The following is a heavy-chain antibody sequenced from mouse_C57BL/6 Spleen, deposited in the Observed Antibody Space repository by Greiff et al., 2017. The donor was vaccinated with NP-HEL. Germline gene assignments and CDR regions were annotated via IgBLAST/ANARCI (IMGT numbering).Heavy chain of an antibody. J-gene: IGHJ2*01. D-gene: IGHD1-1*01. Sequence: QVQLQQSGAELVKPGASVKISCKASGYAFSSYWMNWVKQRPGKGLEWIGQIYPGDGDTNYNGKFKGKAILTADKSSSTAYMQLSSLTSEDSAVYFCARSNYGSSYPDYWGQGTTLTVSS. V-gene: IGHV1-80*01. CDR2: IYPGDGDT. CDR3: ARSNYGSSYPDY. CDR1: GYAFSSYW.